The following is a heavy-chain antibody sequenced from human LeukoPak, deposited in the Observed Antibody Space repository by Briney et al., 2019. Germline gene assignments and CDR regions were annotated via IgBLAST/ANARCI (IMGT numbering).Heavy chain of an antibody. Sequence: PGRSLRLSCAASGFTFSTYGMHWVRQAPGKGLEWVAVIWYDGSNKYYADSVKGRFTISRDNSKNTLYLQMNSLRAEDTAVYYCASSGTLWDTFSYAGAWGQGTLVTVSS. CDR1: GFTFSTYG. CDR3: ASSGTLWDTFSYAGA. J-gene: IGHJ3*01. D-gene: IGHD3-10*01. CDR2: IWYDGSNK. V-gene: IGHV3-33*01.